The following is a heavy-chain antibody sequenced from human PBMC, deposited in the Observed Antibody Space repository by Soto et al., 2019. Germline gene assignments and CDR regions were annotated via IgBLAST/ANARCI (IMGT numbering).Heavy chain of an antibody. Sequence: SETLSLTCTVSGGSISSYYWSWIRQPPGKGLEWIGYVYYSGSTNYNPSLKSRVTISVDTSKNQFSLKLSSVTAADTAVYYCARYGGSYHFDYWGQGTLVTVSS. J-gene: IGHJ4*02. CDR2: VYYSGST. V-gene: IGHV4-59*01. CDR1: GGSISSYY. CDR3: ARYGGSYHFDY. D-gene: IGHD1-26*01.